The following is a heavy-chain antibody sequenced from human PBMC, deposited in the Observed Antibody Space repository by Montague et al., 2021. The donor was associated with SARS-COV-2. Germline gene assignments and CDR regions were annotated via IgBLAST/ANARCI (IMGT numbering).Heavy chain of an antibody. CDR3: ARQKDGGYSGYDFFDC. J-gene: IGHJ4*02. D-gene: IGHD5-12*01. CDR1: GGSISSNSYY. Sequence: SQTLSLTCTVSGGSISSNSYYWCWIRQPPGKGLEWIGSVYYTGGTYYSPSLQSRLIISVVTSKNQFSLRLSSVTVTDTAVYYCARQKDGGYSGYDFFDCWGQGNLLTVSS. V-gene: IGHV4-39*01. CDR2: VYYTGGT.